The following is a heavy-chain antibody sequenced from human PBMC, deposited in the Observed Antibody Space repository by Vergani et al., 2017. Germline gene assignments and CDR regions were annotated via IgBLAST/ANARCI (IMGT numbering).Heavy chain of an antibody. J-gene: IGHJ3*02. CDR1: GFTFSDYY. CDR2: ISWNSGSI. D-gene: IGHD2-2*02. Sequence: VQLVESGGGLVKPGGSLRLSCAASGFTFSDYYMSWIRQAPGKGLEWVSGISWNSGSIGYADSVKGRFTISRDNAKNSLYLQMNSLRAEDTALYYCAKDKMTRYCSSTSCYSAFDIWGQGTMVTVSS. V-gene: IGHV3-9*01. CDR3: AKDKMTRYCSSTSCYSAFDI.